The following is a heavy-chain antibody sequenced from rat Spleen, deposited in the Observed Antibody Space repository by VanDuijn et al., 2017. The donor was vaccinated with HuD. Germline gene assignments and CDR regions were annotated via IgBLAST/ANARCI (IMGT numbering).Heavy chain of an antibody. CDR2: IWTDGDT. CDR1: GFSLTSYH. D-gene: IGHD3-1*01. CDR3: TIHPRY. V-gene: IGHV2-32*01. Sequence: QVQLKESGPGLVQPSQTLSLTCTVSGFSLTSYHVSWVRQPPGKGLEWMGLIWTDGDTSYNSALISRLSISRDTSKNQVFLKMNSLQTDDTGTYYCTIHPRYWGQGVMVTVSS. J-gene: IGHJ2*01.